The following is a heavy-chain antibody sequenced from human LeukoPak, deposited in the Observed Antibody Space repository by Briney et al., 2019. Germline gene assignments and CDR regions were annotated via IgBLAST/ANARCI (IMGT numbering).Heavy chain of an antibody. Sequence: SETLSLICTVSGGSISRPSYYWGWIRQPPGKGLEWVGSIYYGGSTHYNSSLGSRVTISVDTSKNQLSLKVSSVTVADTAEYYCARQLRIAAAPYYFDYWGQGTLVTVSS. CDR3: ARQLRIAAAPYYFDY. D-gene: IGHD6-13*01. V-gene: IGHV4-39*01. J-gene: IGHJ4*02. CDR1: GGSISRPSYY. CDR2: IYYGGST.